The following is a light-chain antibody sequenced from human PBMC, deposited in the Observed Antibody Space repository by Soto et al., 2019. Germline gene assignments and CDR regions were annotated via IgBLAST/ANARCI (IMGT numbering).Light chain of an antibody. CDR2: KAS. CDR3: QQYNSYSLT. J-gene: IGKJ4*01. CDR1: QSISSW. V-gene: IGKV1-5*03. Sequence: DIQMTQSPSTLSASVGDRVTITCRASQSISSWLAWYQQKPGKAPKLLIYKASSLESGVPSRFSGSGSGTEXTLXISSLQPDDFATYYCQQYNSYSLTFGGGTKVEIK.